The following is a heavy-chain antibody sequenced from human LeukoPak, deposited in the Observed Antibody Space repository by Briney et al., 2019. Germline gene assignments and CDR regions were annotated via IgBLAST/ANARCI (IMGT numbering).Heavy chain of an antibody. D-gene: IGHD2-2*01. V-gene: IGHV3-23*01. CDR1: GFTFSSYA. CDR2: ISGSGGST. Sequence: GGSLRLSCAASGFTFSSYAMSWVRQAPGKGLEWVSAISGSGGSTYYADPVKGRFTISRDNSKNTLYLQMNSLRAEDTAVYYCSKSSGCSSTSCYSGVFDYWGQGTLVTVSS. CDR3: SKSSGCSSTSCYSGVFDY. J-gene: IGHJ4*02.